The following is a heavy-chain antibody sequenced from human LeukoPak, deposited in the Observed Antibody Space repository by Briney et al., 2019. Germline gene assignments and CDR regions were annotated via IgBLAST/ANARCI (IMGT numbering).Heavy chain of an antibody. V-gene: IGHV3-74*01. D-gene: IGHD6-19*01. J-gene: IGHJ4*02. CDR3: ASQQQWLGGNY. Sequence: GGSLRLSCAASGFTFSSYWMHWVRQAPGKGLVWVSRSNSDGSSTSYADSVKGRFTISRDNAKNTLYLQMNSLRAEDTAVYYCASQQQWLGGNYWGQGTLVTVSS. CDR1: GFTFSSYW. CDR2: SNSDGSST.